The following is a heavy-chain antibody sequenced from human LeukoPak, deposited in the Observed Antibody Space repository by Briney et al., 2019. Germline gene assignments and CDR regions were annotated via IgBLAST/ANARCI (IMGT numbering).Heavy chain of an antibody. Sequence: ASVKVSCKASGYTFTGYHMHWVRQAPGQGLEWMGWSNPNSGGTNYEQKFQGRVTMTRDTSISTAYMELSRLRSDDTAVYYCARAPRGAARPGPLSWGQGTLVTVSS. CDR2: SNPNSGGT. J-gene: IGHJ4*02. V-gene: IGHV1-2*02. CDR3: ARAPRGAARPGPLS. CDR1: GYTFTGYH. D-gene: IGHD6-6*01.